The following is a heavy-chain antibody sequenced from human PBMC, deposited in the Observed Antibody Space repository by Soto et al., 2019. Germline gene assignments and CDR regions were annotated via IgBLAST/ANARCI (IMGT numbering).Heavy chain of an antibody. CDR2: ISYDGSNK. J-gene: IGHJ6*02. CDR1: AFTFSSYG. D-gene: IGHD2-15*01. V-gene: IGHV3-33*05. Sequence: GGSLRLSCTASAFTFSSYGMNWVRQAPGKGLEWVAVISYDGSNKYYADSVKGRFTIPRDNSKNTLFLQMNSLRAEGTAVYYCARESHCSXGSCYYSGGYYYYGMDVWGQGTTVTVSS. CDR3: ARESHCSXGSCYYSGGYYYYGMDV.